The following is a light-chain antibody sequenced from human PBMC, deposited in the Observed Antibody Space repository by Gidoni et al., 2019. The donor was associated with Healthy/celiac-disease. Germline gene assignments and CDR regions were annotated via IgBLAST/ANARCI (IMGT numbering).Light chain of an antibody. CDR3: KQSYSTLYT. Sequence: IPMTQSPSSLSASVGDRVTITCRASQSISSYLNWYQQKPGKAPKHLIYAASSLQSGVPSRFSGRGSGTDFTLTISSLQPEDFATYYCKQSYSTLYTFGQGTKLEIK. CDR2: AAS. V-gene: IGKV1-39*01. J-gene: IGKJ2*01. CDR1: QSISSY.